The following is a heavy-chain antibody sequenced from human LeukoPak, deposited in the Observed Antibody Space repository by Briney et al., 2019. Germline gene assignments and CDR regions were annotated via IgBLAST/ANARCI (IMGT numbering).Heavy chain of an antibody. V-gene: IGHV1-2*02. J-gene: IGHJ5*02. CDR1: GYTFTGYY. D-gene: IGHD3-22*01. CDR3: ARGYYYDSSGYRLYNWFDP. CDR2: INPNSGGT. Sequence: ASVKVSCKASGYTFTGYYMHWVRQAPGQGLEWMGWINPNSGGTNYAQKFQGRVTMTRDTSISTAYMELSRLRSDDTAVYYCARGYYYDSSGYRLYNWFDPWGQGTLVTVSS.